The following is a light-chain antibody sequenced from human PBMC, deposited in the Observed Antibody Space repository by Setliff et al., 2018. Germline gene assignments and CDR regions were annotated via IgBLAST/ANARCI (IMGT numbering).Light chain of an antibody. CDR2: EVS. J-gene: IGLJ1*01. V-gene: IGLV2-14*01. CDR1: SSDVGDYKY. Sequence: QSALAQPASVSGSPGQSITISRTGTSSDVGDYKYVSWCQQLPGKAPKLIIFEVSNRPSGIPNRFSGSKSGNTASLSISGLQAEDEADYYCSSYTSLSTRVFGTGTKVT. CDR3: SSYTSLSTRV.